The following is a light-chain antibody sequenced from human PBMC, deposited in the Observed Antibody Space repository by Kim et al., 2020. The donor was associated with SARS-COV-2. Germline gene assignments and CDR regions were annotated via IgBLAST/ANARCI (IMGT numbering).Light chain of an antibody. CDR1: QSVSSN. CDR2: GAS. V-gene: IGKV3-15*01. J-gene: IGKJ2*01. Sequence: GSPGERATPSCRASQSVSSNLAWYQQKPGQAPRLLIYGASTRATGIPARFSGSGSGTEFTLTISSLQSEDFAVYYCQQYNNWPLYTFGQGTKLEI. CDR3: QQYNNWPLYT.